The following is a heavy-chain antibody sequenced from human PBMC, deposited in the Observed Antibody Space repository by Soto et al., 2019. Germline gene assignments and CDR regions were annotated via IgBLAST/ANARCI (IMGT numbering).Heavy chain of an antibody. V-gene: IGHV1-46*01. CDR3: ARDHLGKIEPVYKWFDP. CDR1: GYTFTSYY. D-gene: IGHD3-16*01. CDR2: INPSGGST. Sequence: GASVKVSCKASGYTFTSYYMHWVRQAPGQGLEWMGIINPSGGSTSYAQKFQGRVTMTRDTSTSTVYMELSSLRSEDTAVYYCARDHLGKIEPVYKWFDPWGQGTLVTVSS. J-gene: IGHJ5*02.